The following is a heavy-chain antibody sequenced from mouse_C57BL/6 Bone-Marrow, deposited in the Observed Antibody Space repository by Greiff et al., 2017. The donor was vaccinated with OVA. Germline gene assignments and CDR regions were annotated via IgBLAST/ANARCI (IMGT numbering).Heavy chain of an antibody. J-gene: IGHJ1*03. CDR3: ERGDGGGPYSYFDV. Sequence: VQLQQSGAELVKPGASVKMSCKASGYTFTTYPIEWMKQNHGKSLEWIGNFHPYNDDTKYNEKFKGKATLTVEKSSSTVYLGLSRLTSDYSAFYYVERGDGGGPYSYFDVWGTGTTVTVSS. CDR2: FHPYNDDT. V-gene: IGHV1-47*01. CDR1: GYTFTTYP. D-gene: IGHD3-3*01.